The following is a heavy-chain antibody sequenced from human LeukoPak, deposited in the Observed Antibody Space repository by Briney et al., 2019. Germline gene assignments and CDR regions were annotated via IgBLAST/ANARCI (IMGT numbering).Heavy chain of an antibody. Sequence: PGRSLRLSCAASGFTFSSYAMNWVRQAPGKGLEWVSAISGSGGSTFYADSVKGRFTISRDNSKNTLYLQMNSLRAEDTAVYYCARPQQWLAAFDYWGQGTLVTVSS. V-gene: IGHV3-23*01. J-gene: IGHJ4*02. D-gene: IGHD6-19*01. CDR1: GFTFSSYA. CDR2: ISGSGGST. CDR3: ARPQQWLAAFDY.